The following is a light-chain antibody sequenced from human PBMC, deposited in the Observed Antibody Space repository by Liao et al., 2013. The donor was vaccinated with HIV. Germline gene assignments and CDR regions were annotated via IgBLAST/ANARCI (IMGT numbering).Light chain of an antibody. Sequence: SYELTQSPSVSVSPGQTASITCSGDKLGDRDASWYQQKPGQSPVLVIYQDAKRPPGIPERFSGSNSGNTATLTISGTPAVDEADYYCQAWDISTHVVFGGGTKLTVL. J-gene: IGLJ2*01. CDR3: QAWDISTHVV. CDR2: QDA. CDR1: KLGDRD. V-gene: IGLV3-1*01.